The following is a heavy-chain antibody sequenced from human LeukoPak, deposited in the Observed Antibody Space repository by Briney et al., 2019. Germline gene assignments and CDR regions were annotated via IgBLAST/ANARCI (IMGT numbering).Heavy chain of an antibody. CDR3: ATTRFLEWLMMNY. Sequence: ASVKVSCKASGYTFTGYYMHWVRQAPGQGLEWMGWINPNSGGTNYAQKSQGRVTMTSDTSISTAYMELSRLRSDDTAVYYCATTRFLEWLMMNYWGQGTLVTVSS. J-gene: IGHJ4*02. CDR2: INPNSGGT. V-gene: IGHV1-2*02. D-gene: IGHD3-3*01. CDR1: GYTFTGYY.